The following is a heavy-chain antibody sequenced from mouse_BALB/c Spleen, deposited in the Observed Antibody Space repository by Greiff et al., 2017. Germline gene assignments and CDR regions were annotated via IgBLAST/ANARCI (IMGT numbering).Heavy chain of an antibody. CDR2: ISSGGSYT. V-gene: IGHV5-9-4*01. CDR1: GFTFSSYA. J-gene: IGHJ4*01. Sequence: EVKLMESGGGLVKPGGSLKLSCAASGFTFSSYAMSWVRQSPEKRLEWVAEISSGGSYTYYPDTVTGRFTISRDNAKNTLYLEMSSLRSEDTAMYYCARGWLEDYYAMDYWGQGTSVTVSS. CDR3: ARGWLEDYYAMDY. D-gene: IGHD2-3*01.